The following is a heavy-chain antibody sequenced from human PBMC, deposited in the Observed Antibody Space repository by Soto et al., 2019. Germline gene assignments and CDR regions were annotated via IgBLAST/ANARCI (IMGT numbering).Heavy chain of an antibody. CDR1: GGSFSGYY. CDR3: ARDPNYYDGSGPRGPFDY. D-gene: IGHD3-22*01. CDR2: INHSGST. Sequence: SETLSLTCAVYGGSFSGYYWSWIRQPPGKGLEWIAEINHSGSTNYSPSLKSRVTISVDTSKNQFSLRLSSVTAADTAVYYCARDPNYYDGSGPRGPFDYWGQGTLVTVSS. V-gene: IGHV4-34*01. J-gene: IGHJ4*02.